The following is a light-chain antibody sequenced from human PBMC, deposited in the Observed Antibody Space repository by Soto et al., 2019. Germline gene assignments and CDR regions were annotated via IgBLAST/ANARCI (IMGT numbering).Light chain of an antibody. CDR3: LQDYNYPWT. Sequence: AIQMTQSPSSLSASVGDRVTITCRASQGIRNDLGWYQKKPGKAPKLLIYTASSLQSGVPTRFSGRGSGTDFTLTISSLQPEDFATYYCLQDYNYPWTFGQGTKVDIK. J-gene: IGKJ1*01. CDR2: TAS. CDR1: QGIRND. V-gene: IGKV1-6*01.